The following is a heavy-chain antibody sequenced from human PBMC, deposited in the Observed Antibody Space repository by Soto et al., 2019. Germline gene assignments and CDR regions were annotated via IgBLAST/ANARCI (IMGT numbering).Heavy chain of an antibody. Sequence: SPALSVTSTVSPRSTSPYQRSWFRLPPGKGLEWIGYIYYSGSTNYNPSLKSRVTISVDTSKNQFSLKLSSVTAADTAVYYCARRYGLAFDIWGQGTMVT. V-gene: IGHV4-59*08. D-gene: IGHD3-3*01. CDR2: IYYSGST. CDR1: PRSTSPYQ. J-gene: IGHJ3*02. CDR3: ARRYGLAFDI.